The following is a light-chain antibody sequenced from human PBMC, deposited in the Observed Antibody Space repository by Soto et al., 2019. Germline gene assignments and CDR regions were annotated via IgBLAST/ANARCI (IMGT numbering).Light chain of an antibody. CDR2: DAS. CDR1: QSISSW. Sequence: DIQTTQSPSTLSTSVGDRVTITCRASQSISSWLAWYQQKPGKAPKLLIYDASTLESGVPSRFTGRGSGTEFTLTISSLQPEDFATYYCQQYKSYSRMFGQGTKVDI. V-gene: IGKV1-5*01. CDR3: QQYKSYSRM. J-gene: IGKJ1*01.